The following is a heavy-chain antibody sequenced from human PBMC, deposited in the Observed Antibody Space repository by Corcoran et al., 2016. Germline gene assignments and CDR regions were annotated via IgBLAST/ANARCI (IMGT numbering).Heavy chain of an antibody. V-gene: IGHV3-21*01. CDR3: ARDFTYDSSGYYSDY. Sequence: EVQLVESGGGLVKPGGSLRLSCAASGFTFSSYSMNWVRQAPGKGLEWVSSISSSSSYIYYADSVKGRITISRDNAKNSLYLQMNSLRAEDTAVYYCARDFTYDSSGYYSDYWGQGTLVTVSS. CDR2: ISSSSSYI. J-gene: IGHJ4*02. D-gene: IGHD3-22*01. CDR1: GFTFSSYS.